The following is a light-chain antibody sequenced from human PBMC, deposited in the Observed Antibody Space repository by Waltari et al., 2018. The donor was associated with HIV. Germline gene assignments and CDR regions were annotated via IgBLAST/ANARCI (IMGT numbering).Light chain of an antibody. CDR1: TSNARSNF. J-gene: IGLJ1*01. CDR2: RDN. V-gene: IGLV1-47*01. CDR3: ATWDDSLGGFYV. Sequence: QSVLTQPPSASGTPGQRLTISCSGTTSNARSNFVSWYPQLPGTAPKLLIYRDNRRPSGVPDRFSGAKSGASASLAISGLRSEDEGDYYCATWDDSLGGFYVFGAGTKVTVL.